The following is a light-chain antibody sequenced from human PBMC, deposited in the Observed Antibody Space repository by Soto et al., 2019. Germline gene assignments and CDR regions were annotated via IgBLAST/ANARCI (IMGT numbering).Light chain of an antibody. CDR3: QQYYSTWT. CDR1: QSVLYSSNNKNY. V-gene: IGKV4-1*01. J-gene: IGKJ1*01. Sequence: DIVMTQSPDSLAVSLGARATINCKSSQSVLYSSNNKNYLAWYQQKPGQPPKLLIYWASTRESGVPDRFSGSGSGTDFTLPISSLQAEDVAVYYCQQYYSTWTFCQGTKVEIK. CDR2: WAS.